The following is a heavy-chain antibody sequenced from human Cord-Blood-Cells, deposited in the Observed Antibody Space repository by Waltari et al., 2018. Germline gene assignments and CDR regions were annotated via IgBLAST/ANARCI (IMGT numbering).Heavy chain of an antibody. CDR2: INPNSGGT. V-gene: IGHV1-2*02. J-gene: IGHJ2*01. CDR3: AREGLGKRWYFDL. D-gene: IGHD5-12*01. Sequence: QVQLVQSGAEVKKPGASVKVSCKASGYTFTGYYMHWVRQAAGQGLEWMGWINPNSGGTNYAKKFQGRVTMTRDTSISTAYMELSRLRSDDTAVYYCAREGLGKRWYFDLWGRGTLVTVSS. CDR1: GYTFTGYY.